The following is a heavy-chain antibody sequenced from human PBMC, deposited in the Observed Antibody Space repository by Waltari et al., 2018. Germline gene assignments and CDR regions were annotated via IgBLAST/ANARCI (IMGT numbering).Heavy chain of an antibody. V-gene: IGHV3-53*02. J-gene: IGHJ4*02. CDR3: AKSDYDFWSGYRTFDY. CDR2: IYSGGST. CDR1: GFTVSSNY. D-gene: IGHD3-3*01. Sequence: EVQLVETGGGLIQPGGSLRLSCAASGFTVSSNYMSWVRQAPGKGLEWVSVIYSGGSTYYTDSVKGRFTISRDNSKNTLYLQMNSLRAEDTAVYYCAKSDYDFWSGYRTFDYWGQGTLVTVSS.